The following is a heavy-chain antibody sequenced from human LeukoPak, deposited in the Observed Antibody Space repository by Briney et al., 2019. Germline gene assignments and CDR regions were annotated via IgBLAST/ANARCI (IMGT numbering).Heavy chain of an antibody. V-gene: IGHV3-23*01. CDR2: ITSRSTT. Sequence: GGPLRLSCAASGFTFSNAWMNWVRQAPGKGLEWVSGITSRSTTYYADSVKGRFTISRDNSKNMVWLQINSPTAEDTATYYCAKDGNWARFEDWGQGTLVTVSS. J-gene: IGHJ4*02. D-gene: IGHD7-27*01. CDR1: GFTFSNAW. CDR3: AKDGNWARFED.